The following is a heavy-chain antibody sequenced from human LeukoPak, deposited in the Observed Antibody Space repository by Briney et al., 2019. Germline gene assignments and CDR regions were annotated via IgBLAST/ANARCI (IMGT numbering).Heavy chain of an antibody. D-gene: IGHD5-18*01. CDR2: INPNSGGT. Sequence: ASVKVSCKASGYTFTCYYMHGVRQAPGQGGEWMGRINPNSGGTNYAQKFQGRGTMTRDTSISTAYLQWSSLKASDTAMYYCARSSITQRRPIQLSIDPWGQGTLVTVSS. CDR1: GYTFTCYY. J-gene: IGHJ5*02. CDR3: ARSSITQRRPIQLSIDP. V-gene: IGHV1-2*06.